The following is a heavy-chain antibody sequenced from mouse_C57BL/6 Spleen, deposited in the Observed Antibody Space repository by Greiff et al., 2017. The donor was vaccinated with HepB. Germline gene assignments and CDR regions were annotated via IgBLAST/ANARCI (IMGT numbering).Heavy chain of an antibody. CDR1: GYTFTSYT. V-gene: IGHV1-4*01. D-gene: IGHD4-1*01. Sequence: QVQLQQSGAELARPGASVKMSCKASGYTFTSYTMHWVKQRPGQGLEWIGYINPSSGYTKYNQKFKDKATLTADKSSSTAYMQLSSLTSEDSAVYDCARRGAGTLDYWGQGTTLTVSS. J-gene: IGHJ2*01. CDR2: INPSSGYT. CDR3: ARRGAGTLDY.